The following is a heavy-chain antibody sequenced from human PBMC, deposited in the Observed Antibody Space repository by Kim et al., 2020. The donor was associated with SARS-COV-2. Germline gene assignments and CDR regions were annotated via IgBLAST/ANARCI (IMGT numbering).Heavy chain of an antibody. Sequence: SNKCTADSVKCRFTISRDNSKNTLYLQMNSLRAENTAVYYCARDLYGMDVWGQGTTVTVSS. J-gene: IGHJ6*02. CDR2: SNK. CDR3: ARDLYGMDV. V-gene: IGHV3-30*07.